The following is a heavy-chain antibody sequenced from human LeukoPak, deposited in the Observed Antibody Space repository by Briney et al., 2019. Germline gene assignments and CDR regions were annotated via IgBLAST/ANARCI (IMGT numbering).Heavy chain of an antibody. Sequence: GGSLRLSCAASGFSFDDYAMHWVRQAPGKGLEWVSGISWNSGSIDYVGSVKGRFTISRDNAKNSLYLQMTSLRPGDTAFYYCAKGTGRYWTFFDYWGHGILVTVSS. J-gene: IGHJ4*01. CDR1: GFSFDDYA. V-gene: IGHV3-9*01. CDR2: ISWNSGSI. D-gene: IGHD1-1*01. CDR3: AKGTGRYWTFFDY.